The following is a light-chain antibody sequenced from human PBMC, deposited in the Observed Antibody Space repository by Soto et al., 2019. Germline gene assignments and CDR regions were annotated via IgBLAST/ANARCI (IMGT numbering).Light chain of an antibody. V-gene: IGKV1-39*01. CDR3: QQSYTTPRT. CDR2: AAS. J-gene: IGKJ2*01. Sequence: DIQMTQSPSSLSASVGDRVTITCRASQSISSYLNWYQQKPGTAPNLLIYAASSLQSGVPSRFSGSGSGTDFTLTISSLQPEDFATYFCQQSYTTPRTFGQGTKLEI. CDR1: QSISSY.